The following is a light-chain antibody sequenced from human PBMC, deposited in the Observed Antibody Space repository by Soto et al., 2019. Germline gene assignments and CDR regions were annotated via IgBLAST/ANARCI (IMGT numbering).Light chain of an antibody. V-gene: IGLV2-14*01. J-gene: IGLJ1*01. CDR2: GVT. CDR1: SSDIGGYDY. Sequence: QSVLTQPASVSGSPGQSITITCTGTSSDIGGYDYVSWYQHHPGKAPKVIIYGVTNRPSGVSHRFSGSKSANTASLTISGLQAEDEAHYYCTSYTSSSTHVFGTGTKVTVL. CDR3: TSYTSSSTHV.